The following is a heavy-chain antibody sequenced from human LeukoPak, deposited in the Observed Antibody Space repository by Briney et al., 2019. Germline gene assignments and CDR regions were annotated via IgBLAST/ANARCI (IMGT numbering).Heavy chain of an antibody. CDR2: ISGSGEFT. V-gene: IGHV3-23*01. CDR1: GFTFSSYA. CDR3: AKVGYGDLDH. Sequence: PGGSLRLSCAASGFTFSSYAMSWVRQAPGKGLEWVSSISGSGEFTDYADSVKGRFTISRDNPENTVYLQMSSLRVDDTATYFCAKVGYGDLDHWGQGVLVPVSS. D-gene: IGHD4-17*01. J-gene: IGHJ4*02.